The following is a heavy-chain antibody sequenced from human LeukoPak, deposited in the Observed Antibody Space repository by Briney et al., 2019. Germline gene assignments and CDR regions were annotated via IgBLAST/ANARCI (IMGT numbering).Heavy chain of an antibody. CDR3: AKKSPIFGVVIPLFDY. D-gene: IGHD3-3*01. CDR1: GFTFNIYD. V-gene: IGHV3-23*01. CDR2: ISGSGGST. Sequence: PGGSLRLSCVASGFTFNIYDMTWVRQAPGKGLEWVSGISGSGGSTYYADSVKGRFTISRDNSKNTLSLQVNSLRAEDTAVYYCAKKSPIFGVVIPLFDYWGQGTLVTVSS. J-gene: IGHJ4*02.